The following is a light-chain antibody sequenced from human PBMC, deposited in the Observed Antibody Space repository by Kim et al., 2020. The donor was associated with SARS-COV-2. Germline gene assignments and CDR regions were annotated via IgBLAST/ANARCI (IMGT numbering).Light chain of an antibody. CDR1: SSNVGGNS. Sequence: QSVLTQPPSASGTPGQRVSISCSGSSSNVGGNSVIWFQQLPGTAPKVFIHKNHQRPSGVPDRFSGSKSDTTAALAISGLQSEDEADYYCATWDDSLNAWVFGGGTQLTVL. CDR3: ATWDDSLNAWV. CDR2: KNH. J-gene: IGLJ3*02. V-gene: IGLV1-44*01.